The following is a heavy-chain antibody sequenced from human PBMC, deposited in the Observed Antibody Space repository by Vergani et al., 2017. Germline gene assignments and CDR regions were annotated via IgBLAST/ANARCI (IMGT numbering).Heavy chain of an antibody. CDR3: ARDKDCGSSLIDY. D-gene: IGHD3/OR15-3a*01. CDR2: IWYDGSKK. Sequence: VQLVESGGGLVQPGGSLRLSCAASGFPFTTYGMHWVRQAPGKGLEWVAIIWYDGSKKYYADSIQGRFPISRDNSKNTLYLQMNSLRAEDTAVYYCARDKDCGSSLIDYWGQGTLVTVSS. J-gene: IGHJ4*02. V-gene: IGHV3-33*01. CDR1: GFPFTTYG.